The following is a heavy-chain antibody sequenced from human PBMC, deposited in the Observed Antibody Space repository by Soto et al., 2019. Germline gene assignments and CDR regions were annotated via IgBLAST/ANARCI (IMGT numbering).Heavy chain of an antibody. V-gene: IGHV3-7*03. CDR3: VRVGRLGGY. Sequence: GALRLAGTASVFTFSSYCMSWVRQAPGKGLGWVANIKEDGSGKYYVDSVKGRFSISRDNARNSLYLQMNSLRVEDTAVYYCVRVGRLGGYWGQGALVTVSS. D-gene: IGHD3-16*01. CDR2: IKEDGSGK. J-gene: IGHJ4*02. CDR1: VFTFSSYC.